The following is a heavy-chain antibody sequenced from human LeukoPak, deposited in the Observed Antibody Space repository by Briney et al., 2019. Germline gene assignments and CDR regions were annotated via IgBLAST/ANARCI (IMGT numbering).Heavy chain of an antibody. D-gene: IGHD3-22*01. V-gene: IGHV3-23*01. CDR1: GFTFNNYA. CDR3: AKRGVVIRVILVGFHKEAYYFDS. J-gene: IGHJ4*02. CDR2: ISAGGNSP. Sequence: GGSLRLSCAASGFTFNNYAMTWVRQTPGKGLEWVSGISAGGNSPYYADSVKGRFTISRDNPKNTLYLQMNSLRAKDTAVYFCAKRGVVIRVILVGFHKEAYYFDSWGQGALVTVSS.